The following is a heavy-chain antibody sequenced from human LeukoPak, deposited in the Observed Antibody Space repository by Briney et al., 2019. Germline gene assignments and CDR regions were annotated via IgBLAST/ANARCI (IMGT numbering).Heavy chain of an antibody. V-gene: IGHV4-59*01. J-gene: IGHJ4*02. D-gene: IGHD1-26*01. CDR1: GGSISSYY. Sequence: PSETLSLTCTVSGGSISSYYWSWIRQPPGKGLEWIGYIYYSGSTNYNPSLKSRVTISVDTSKNQFSLKLSSVTAADTAVYYCARELTGYYSGSYPYFDYWGQGTLVTVSS. CDR3: ARELTGYYSGSYPYFDY. CDR2: IYYSGST.